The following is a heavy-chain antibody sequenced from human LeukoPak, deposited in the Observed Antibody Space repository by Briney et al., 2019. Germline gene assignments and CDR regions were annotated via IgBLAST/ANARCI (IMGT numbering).Heavy chain of an antibody. CDR1: GGSISSYY. Sequence: SETLSLTCTVSGGSISSYYWSWIRQPPGKGLEWIGYIYTSGSTNYNPSLKSRVTISVDTSKNQFSLKLSSVTAADTAAYYCARHLSRDGYNYYYYYYMDVWGKGTTVTVSS. CDR3: ARHLSRDGYNYYYYYYMDV. D-gene: IGHD5-24*01. J-gene: IGHJ6*03. V-gene: IGHV4-4*09. CDR2: IYTSGST.